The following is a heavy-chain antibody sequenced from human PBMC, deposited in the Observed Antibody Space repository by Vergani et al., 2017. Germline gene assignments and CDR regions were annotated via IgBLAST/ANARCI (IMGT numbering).Heavy chain of an antibody. CDR2: IYPGDSDT. D-gene: IGHD1-26*01. CDR3: ARDDSGSHPHYYYGMDV. V-gene: IGHV5-51*01. CDR1: GYSFTSYW. Sequence: EVQLVQSGAEVKKPGETLKISCKGSGYSFTSYWIGWVRQMPGKGLEWMGIIYPGDSDTRYSPSFQGQVTISADKSISTAYLQWSSLKASDTAMYYCARDDSGSHPHYYYGMDVWGQGTTVTVSS. J-gene: IGHJ6*02.